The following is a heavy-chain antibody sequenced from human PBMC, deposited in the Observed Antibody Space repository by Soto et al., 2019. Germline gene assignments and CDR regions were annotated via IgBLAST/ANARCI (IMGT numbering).Heavy chain of an antibody. CDR3: ATIIHQGMVVVPAGMPDY. J-gene: IGHJ4*02. V-gene: IGHV3-23*01. Sequence: EVQLLESGGGLVQPGGSLRLSCAASGFTFSSYAMSWVRQAPGKGLEWVSAISGSGGSTYYADSVKGRFTISRDNSKNTLYLQMNSLRAEDTAVDYCATIIHQGMVVVPAGMPDYGGQGTLVTVSA. CDR1: GFTFSSYA. CDR2: ISGSGGST. D-gene: IGHD2-2*01.